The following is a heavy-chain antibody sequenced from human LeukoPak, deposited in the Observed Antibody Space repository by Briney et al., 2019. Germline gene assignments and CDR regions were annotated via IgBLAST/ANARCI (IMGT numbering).Heavy chain of an antibody. CDR2: IWFDGGKI. D-gene: IGHD2-15*01. CDR3: ARDFTNIRGGGYFDN. Sequence: GGSLRLSCAASGFTFSNAWMNWVRQAPGKGLEGVAVIWFDGGKIYYADSVKGRFTISRDNSKNTLYLQMNSLRAEDTAVYHCARDFTNIRGGGYFDNWGQGTLVTVSS. V-gene: IGHV3-33*08. CDR1: GFTFSNAW. J-gene: IGHJ4*02.